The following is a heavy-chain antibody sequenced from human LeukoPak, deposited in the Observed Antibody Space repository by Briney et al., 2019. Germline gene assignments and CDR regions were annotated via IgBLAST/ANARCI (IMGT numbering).Heavy chain of an antibody. Sequence: SSETLSLTCAVYGDSFSGYYWSWIRQPPGKGLEWIAEINHRGTTHYNPSLKSRVNISADTSKNQFSLHLDSVTAADTAVYYCARSWAGMYYPFYYFDYWGQGTLVSVSS. CDR3: ARSWAGMYYPFYYFDY. D-gene: IGHD1-26*01. CDR1: GDSFSGYY. J-gene: IGHJ4*02. CDR2: INHRGTT. V-gene: IGHV4-34*01.